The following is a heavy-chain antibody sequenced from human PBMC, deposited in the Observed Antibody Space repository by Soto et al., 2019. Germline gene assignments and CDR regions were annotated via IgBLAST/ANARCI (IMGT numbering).Heavy chain of an antibody. J-gene: IGHJ4*02. V-gene: IGHV1-69*13. CDR2: IIPIFGTA. D-gene: IGHD3-10*01. CDR1: GGTFSSYA. Sequence: SVKVSCKASGGTFSSYAISWVRQAPGQGLEWMGGIIPIFGTANYAQKFQGRVTITADESTSTAYMELSSLRSEDTAVYYCARSLWFGAPFDYWGQGTLVTVSS. CDR3: ARSLWFGAPFDY.